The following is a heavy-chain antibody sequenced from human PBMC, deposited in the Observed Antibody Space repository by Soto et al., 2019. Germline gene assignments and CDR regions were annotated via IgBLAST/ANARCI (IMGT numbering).Heavy chain of an antibody. J-gene: IGHJ4*02. V-gene: IGHV1-18*04. CDR1: GYTFNYYG. CDR2: ISAHNGDT. CDR3: ARDWRRYFDSSGLMWFY. D-gene: IGHD3-22*01. Sequence: VASVKVSCKASGYTFNYYGISWVRQAPGQGHEWGGWISAHNGDTKYAQNLQGRLTLTTDTSTSTAYMDLTSLTSDDTAVYYCARDWRRYFDSSGLMWFYWGQGTLVTVFS.